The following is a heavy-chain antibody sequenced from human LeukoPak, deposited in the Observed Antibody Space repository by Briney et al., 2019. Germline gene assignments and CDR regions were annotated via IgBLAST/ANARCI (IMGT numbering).Heavy chain of an antibody. Sequence: SETLSLTCTVSGGSISSSSYYWGWIRQPPGKGLEWIGSIYYSGRTYYSPSLKSRVTMSVDPSDNQFSLTLRPVTAADTAVYYCARRRYYDGSGYLEWGQGTLLSVSS. V-gene: IGHV4-39*01. CDR3: ARRRYYDGSGYLE. CDR2: IYYSGRT. J-gene: IGHJ1*01. D-gene: IGHD3-22*01. CDR1: GGSISSSSYY.